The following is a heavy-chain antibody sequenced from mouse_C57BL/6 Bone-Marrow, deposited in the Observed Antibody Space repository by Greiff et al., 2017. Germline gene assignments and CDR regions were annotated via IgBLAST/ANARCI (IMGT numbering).Heavy chain of an antibody. CDR2: IWSDGST. J-gene: IGHJ4*01. CDR1: GFSLTSYG. V-gene: IGHV2-6*03. Sequence: VQLQQSGPGLVAPSQSLSITCTVSGFSLTSYGVHWVRQPPGKGLEWLVVIWSDGSTTYNSALKSRLSISKDNSKSQVFLKMNSLQTDDTAMYYCARRGTIDDYDDYYAMDYWGQGTSVTVSS. D-gene: IGHD2-4*01. CDR3: ARRGTIDDYDDYYAMDY.